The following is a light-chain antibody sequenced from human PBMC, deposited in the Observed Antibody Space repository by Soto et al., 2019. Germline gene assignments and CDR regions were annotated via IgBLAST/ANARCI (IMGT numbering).Light chain of an antibody. CDR1: QSVTSNY. CDR3: HQYGTSPQT. CDR2: GAS. Sequence: EIVLTQSPATLSLYPGARATLSCRASQSVTSNYLAWYQQKPGQPPRLLIYGASSRATGIADRFSGSGSRTDFTLTISRLEPEDFAVYYCHQYGTSPQTFGQGTKVDIK. V-gene: IGKV3-20*01. J-gene: IGKJ1*01.